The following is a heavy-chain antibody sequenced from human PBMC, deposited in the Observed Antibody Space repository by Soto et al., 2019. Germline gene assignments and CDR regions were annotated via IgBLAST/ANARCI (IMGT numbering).Heavy chain of an antibody. CDR3: ARDAAGRSAMVAAHFDY. CDR1: GFTFSSYG. V-gene: IGHV3-33*01. D-gene: IGHD2-15*01. J-gene: IGHJ4*02. CDR2: IWYDGSNK. Sequence: PVGSLRLSCAASGFTFSSYGMHWVRQAPGKGLEWVAVIWYDGSNKYYADSVKGRFTISRDNSKNTVFLQMNSLRAEDTAVYYCARDAAGRSAMVAAHFDYWGQGSLVTVSS.